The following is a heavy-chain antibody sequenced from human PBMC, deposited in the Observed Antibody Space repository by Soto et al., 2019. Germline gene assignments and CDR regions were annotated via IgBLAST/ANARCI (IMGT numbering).Heavy chain of an antibody. CDR2: IDWDDDK. V-gene: IGHV2-70*11. J-gene: IGHJ6*03. D-gene: IGHD6-13*01. CDR3: ARIRGAIAAAGTTYYYYYMDV. CDR1: GFSLSTSGMC. Sequence: SGPTLVNPTQTLTLTCTFSGFSLSTSGMCVSWIRQPPGKALEWLARIDWDDDKYYSTSLKTRLTISKDTSKNRVVLTMTNMDPVDTATYYCARIRGAIAAAGTTYYYYYMDVWGKGTTVTVSS.